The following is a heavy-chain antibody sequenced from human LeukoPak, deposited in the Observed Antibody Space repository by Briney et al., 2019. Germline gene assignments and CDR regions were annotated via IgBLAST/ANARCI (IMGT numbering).Heavy chain of an antibody. D-gene: IGHD3-16*01. J-gene: IGHJ4*02. CDR3: ARVRGAYYFDY. Sequence: PGGALRLSCVASGFTFSSYSMSWVRQAPGKGLEWVSFITTSSSTICYPDSVKGRFTISRDNAKNSLYLQMNSLRAEDTAVYYCARVRGAYYFDYWGQGALVTVSS. V-gene: IGHV3-48*01. CDR2: ITTSSSTI. CDR1: GFTFSSYS.